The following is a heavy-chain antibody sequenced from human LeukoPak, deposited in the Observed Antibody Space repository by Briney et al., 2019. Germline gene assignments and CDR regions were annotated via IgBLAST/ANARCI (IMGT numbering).Heavy chain of an antibody. J-gene: IGHJ6*03. CDR1: GGSISSSNW. D-gene: IGHD3-3*01. Sequence: SETLSLTCAVSGGSISSSNWWSWVRQPPGKGLEWIREINHSGSTNYNPSLKSRVTISVDTSKNQFSLKLSSVTAADTAVYYCAGIPYYDFWSGRYYYYYYYMDVWGKGTTVTVSS. CDR3: AGIPYYDFWSGRYYYYYYYMDV. CDR2: INHSGST. V-gene: IGHV4-4*02.